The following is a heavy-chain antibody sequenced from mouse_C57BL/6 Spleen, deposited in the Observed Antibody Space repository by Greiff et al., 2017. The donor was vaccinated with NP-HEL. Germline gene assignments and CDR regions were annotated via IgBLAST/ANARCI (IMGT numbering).Heavy chain of an antibody. D-gene: IGHD1-1*01. CDR3: AREQIITTVVAGAMDY. CDR2: ISDGGSYT. V-gene: IGHV5-4*01. J-gene: IGHJ4*01. Sequence: EVMLVESGGGLVKPGGSLKLSCAASGFTFSSYAMSWVRQTPEKRLEWVATISDGGSYTYYPDNVKGRFTISRDKAKNNLYLQMSHLKSEDTAMYYCAREQIITTVVAGAMDYWGQGTSVTVSS. CDR1: GFTFSSYA.